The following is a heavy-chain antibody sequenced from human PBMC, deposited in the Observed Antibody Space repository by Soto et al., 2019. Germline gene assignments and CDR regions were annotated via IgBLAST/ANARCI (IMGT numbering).Heavy chain of an antibody. CDR2: ITGSGSDT. CDR1: GFTFNNFA. Sequence: GGSLRLSCAASGFTFNNFAMGWVRQTPGKGLEWFSAITGSGSDTYYADSVKGRFTISRDNSKNTLSLQMNSLRAEDTAVYYCAKLGSSSWSPHYYFDYWGQGTLVTVSS. D-gene: IGHD2-2*01. CDR3: AKLGSSSWSPHYYFDY. V-gene: IGHV3-23*01. J-gene: IGHJ4*02.